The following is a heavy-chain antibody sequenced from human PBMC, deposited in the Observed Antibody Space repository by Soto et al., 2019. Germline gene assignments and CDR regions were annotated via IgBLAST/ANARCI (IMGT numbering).Heavy chain of an antibody. CDR3: ARGWLRDPWMY. CDR1: GFIFSSHT. V-gene: IGHV3-21*02. Sequence: EVQLVESGGGLVKPGGSLRLSCAASGFIFSSHTINWVRQVPGKGLEWFSSISASSTYIYYADSLKGRFTISRDNAYNSLYLQVSSLRAEDTAVDYCARGWLRDPWMYWGQGTLVTVSS. D-gene: IGHD5-12*01. J-gene: IGHJ4*02. CDR2: ISASSTYI.